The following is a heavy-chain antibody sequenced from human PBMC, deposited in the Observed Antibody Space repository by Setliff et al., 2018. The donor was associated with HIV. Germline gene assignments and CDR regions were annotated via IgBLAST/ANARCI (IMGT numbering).Heavy chain of an antibody. J-gene: IGHJ4*02. D-gene: IGHD2-2*01. CDR1: GGSISGGYYY. V-gene: IGHV4-31*03. Sequence: SETLSLTCTVSGGSISGGYYYWSWIRQHPGKGLEWIGYIYYSGNPFYTPSLRSRVTISLDTSKNQFSLMLSSVTAADTDGYYCACGFDYAQRPPLSYFDVWGQRTLVTVSS. CDR2: IYYSGNP. CDR3: ACGFDYAQRPPLSYFDV.